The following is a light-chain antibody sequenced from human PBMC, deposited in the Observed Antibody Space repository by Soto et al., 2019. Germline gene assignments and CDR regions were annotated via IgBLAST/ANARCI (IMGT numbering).Light chain of an antibody. CDR3: QDYGSSRT. CDR1: QSVSSNY. V-gene: IGKV3-20*01. J-gene: IGKJ1*01. CDR2: GAS. Sequence: ENVLTQSPGTLSLSPGERATLSCRASQSVSSNYLAWYQQRPGQAPRLLIYGASHRATGIPDRFSGSGSGTDFTLTISSLQPEDFEVYYCQDYGSSRTFGEGTKV.